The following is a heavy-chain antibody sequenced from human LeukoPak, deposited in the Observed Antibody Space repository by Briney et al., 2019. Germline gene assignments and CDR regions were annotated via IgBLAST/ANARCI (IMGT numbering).Heavy chain of an antibody. Sequence: PGRSLRLSCAASGFTFSTYSMHWVRQAPGKGLEWVTIISSDGGNKDYADSVKGRFTISRDNSKDILYLQMNNLRPEDTAVYFCARDSFGDYYFDSWGQGTLVSVSS. J-gene: IGHJ4*02. CDR3: ARDSFGDYYFDS. V-gene: IGHV3-30-3*01. D-gene: IGHD4-17*01. CDR2: ISSDGGNK. CDR1: GFTFSTYS.